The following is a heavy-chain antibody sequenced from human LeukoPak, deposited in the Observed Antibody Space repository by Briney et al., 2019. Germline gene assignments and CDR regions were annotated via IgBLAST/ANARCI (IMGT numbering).Heavy chain of an antibody. J-gene: IGHJ5*02. CDR2: ISSSGGTP. V-gene: IGHV3-23*01. Sequence: PGGSLRLSCAASGFPFSNYAMSWVRQAPGKGLQWVSDISSSGGTPYYADSVKGRFTISRDNSKNTLYLQMKSLRVDDTAVYFCVKDSYTVVAATRWFDPWGQGTLVTVSS. CDR3: VKDSYTVVAATRWFDP. D-gene: IGHD2-15*01. CDR1: GFPFSNYA.